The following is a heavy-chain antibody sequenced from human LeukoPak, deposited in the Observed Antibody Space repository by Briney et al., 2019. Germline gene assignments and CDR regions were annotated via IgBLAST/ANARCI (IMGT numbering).Heavy chain of an antibody. CDR2: INSDGSST. CDR1: GFTFSSYW. Sequence: GGSLRLSCAASGFTFSSYWMHWVRQAPGKGLVWVSRINSDGSSTSYADSVKGRFTISRDNAKNTLYLQMNSLRAEDTAVYYCAREKPYDYYDSSGYHGYFDYWGQGTLVTVSS. CDR3: AREKPYDYYDSSGYHGYFDY. D-gene: IGHD3-22*01. J-gene: IGHJ4*02. V-gene: IGHV3-74*01.